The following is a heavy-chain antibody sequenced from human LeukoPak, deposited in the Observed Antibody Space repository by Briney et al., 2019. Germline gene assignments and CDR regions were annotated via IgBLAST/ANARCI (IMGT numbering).Heavy chain of an antibody. Sequence: GGSRRLSCAASGFPFSNAGMSWVRQAPGRGLEWVGRIKSKTDVGTTDYAAPVKGRIPIPKDDSKNPLYLQMNRLKTEDTAVYYCTTEADYWGQGTLVTVSS. CDR3: TTEADY. J-gene: IGHJ4*02. CDR1: GFPFSNAG. CDR2: IKSKTDVGTT. V-gene: IGHV3-15*01.